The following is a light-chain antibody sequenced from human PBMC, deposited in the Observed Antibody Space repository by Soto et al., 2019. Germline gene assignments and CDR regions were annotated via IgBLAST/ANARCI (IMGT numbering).Light chain of an antibody. CDR2: EVS. V-gene: IGLV2-14*01. CDR3: ASLTDTSAV. CDR1: SSDVGAYNF. J-gene: IGLJ1*01. Sequence: QSVLTQPASVSGSPGQSITISCTGTSSDVGAYNFVSWYQHHPDKAPKLMISEVSNRPSGVSDRFSGSQSGNTASLTLSGLQAEDEADYYCASLTDTSAVFGTGTKVTVL.